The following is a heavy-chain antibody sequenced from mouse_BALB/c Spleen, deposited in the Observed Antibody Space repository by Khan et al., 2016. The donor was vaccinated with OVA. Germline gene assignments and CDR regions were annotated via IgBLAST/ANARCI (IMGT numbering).Heavy chain of an antibody. J-gene: IGHJ3*01. CDR1: GFTFSDYG. D-gene: IGHD1-2*01. CDR2: ISDLAYTI. V-gene: IGHV5-15*02. Sequence: EVELVESGGGLVQPGGSRKLSCAASGFTFSDYGMAWVRQAPGKGPEWVAFISDLAYTIYYGYAVTGRFTISSENAKNTLYLEMSSLRSEDTAIYYCARGGGTAPFAYWGLGTLVTVSA. CDR3: ARGGGTAPFAY.